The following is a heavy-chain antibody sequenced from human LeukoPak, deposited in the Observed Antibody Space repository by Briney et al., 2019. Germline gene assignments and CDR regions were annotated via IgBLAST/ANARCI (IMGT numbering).Heavy chain of an antibody. D-gene: IGHD3-22*01. V-gene: IGHV3-30-3*01. CDR1: GFTFSSYA. CDR3: ARDRSNYYDSSAPLYDFDY. Sequence: GRSLRLSCAASGFTFSSYAMHWVRQAPGKGLEWVAVISYDGSNKYYADSVKGRFTISRDNSKNTLYLQMNSLRAEDTAVYYCARDRSNYYDSSAPLYDFDYWGQGTLVTVSS. CDR2: ISYDGSNK. J-gene: IGHJ4*02.